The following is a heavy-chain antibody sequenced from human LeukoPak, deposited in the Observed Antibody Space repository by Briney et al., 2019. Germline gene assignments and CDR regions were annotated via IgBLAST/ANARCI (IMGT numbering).Heavy chain of an antibody. Sequence: ASVKVSCKASGYTFTSYYMHWVRQAPGQGLEWMGIINPSGGSTSYAQKFQGRVTMTRDTSTSTVYMELSSLRSEDTAVYYCARQRGVEQQLDAFDIWGQGTMVTVSS. CDR1: GYTFTSYY. D-gene: IGHD6-13*01. J-gene: IGHJ3*02. CDR3: ARQRGVEQQLDAFDI. V-gene: IGHV1-46*01. CDR2: INPSGGST.